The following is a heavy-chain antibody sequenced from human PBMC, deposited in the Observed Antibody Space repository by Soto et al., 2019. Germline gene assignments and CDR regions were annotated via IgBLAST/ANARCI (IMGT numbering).Heavy chain of an antibody. V-gene: IGHV3-7*03. J-gene: IGHJ4*02. CDR2: IKQDVGEK. CDR1: GFTFSSYW. D-gene: IGHD5-18*01. Sequence: EVQLAESGGGLVQPGGSLRLSCAASGFTFSSYWTSWVRQAPGKGLEWVANIKQDVGEKYYVDSVKGRFTISRDNAKNSLYLQMNSLRGDDTAVYYCVRDYRVSYGYGPFDYWGQGTLVTVSS. CDR3: VRDYRVSYGYGPFDY.